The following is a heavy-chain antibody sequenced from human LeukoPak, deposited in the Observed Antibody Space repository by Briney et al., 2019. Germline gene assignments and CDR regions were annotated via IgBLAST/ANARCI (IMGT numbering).Heavy chain of an antibody. CDR1: GFTFSDYD. CDR3: ARVAKERVGGVYYFDY. J-gene: IGHJ4*02. D-gene: IGHD1-1*01. Sequence: PGGALIPSFAASGFTFSDYDTHWDRQRSEKVLECVSVIDTAGDTYYTGSLKGRFTISRETAKTSLYLQMNSLRAGDTAVYYCARVAKERVGGVYYFDYWDQGTLVTVSS. CDR2: IDTAGDT. V-gene: IGHV3-13*01.